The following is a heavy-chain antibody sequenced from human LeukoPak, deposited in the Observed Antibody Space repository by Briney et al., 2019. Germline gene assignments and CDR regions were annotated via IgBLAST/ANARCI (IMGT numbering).Heavy chain of an antibody. V-gene: IGHV4-61*02. Sequence: SQTLSLTCTVSGGSISSGSYYWSWIRQPAGKGLEWIGRIYTSGSTNYNPSLKSRVTISVDTSKNQFSLKLSSVTATDTAVYYCARKPSLEWYDAFDIWGQGTMVTVSS. CDR2: IYTSGST. CDR1: GGSISSGSYY. J-gene: IGHJ3*02. CDR3: ARKPSLEWYDAFDI. D-gene: IGHD3-3*02.